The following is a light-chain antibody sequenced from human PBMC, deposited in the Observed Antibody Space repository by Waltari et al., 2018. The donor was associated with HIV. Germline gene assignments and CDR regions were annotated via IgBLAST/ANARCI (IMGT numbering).Light chain of an antibody. CDR3: SSFANRDGFYVL. V-gene: IGLV2-8*01. J-gene: IGLJ2*01. CDR1: NSDIGTYDY. Sequence: QSALTQPPSASGSPGQSVTLSCTGTNSDIGTYDYVSWYQQHPGKAPILVISEVTKRPSGVSDRFSGSKSGNTAFLTVSGLQAEDEADYYCSSFANRDGFYVLFGGGTRLTVL. CDR2: EVT.